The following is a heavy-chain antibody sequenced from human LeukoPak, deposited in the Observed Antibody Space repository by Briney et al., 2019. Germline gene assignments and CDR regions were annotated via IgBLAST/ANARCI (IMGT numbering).Heavy chain of an antibody. V-gene: IGHV1-58*02. CDR3: AAYGDYISRDY. Sequence: ASVKVSCKASGFTFTSSAMQWVRQARGQRLEWIGWIVVGSGNTNYAQKFQERVTITRDMSTSTAYMGLSSLRSEDTAVYYCAAYGDYISRDYWGQGTLVTVSS. CDR1: GFTFTSSA. CDR2: IVVGSGNT. J-gene: IGHJ4*02. D-gene: IGHD4-17*01.